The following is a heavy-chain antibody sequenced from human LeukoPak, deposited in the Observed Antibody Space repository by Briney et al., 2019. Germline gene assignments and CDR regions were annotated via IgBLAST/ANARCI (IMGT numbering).Heavy chain of an antibody. CDR3: AKSYCSGGSCLYY. V-gene: IGHV3-23*01. CDR1: GFTFSDYT. J-gene: IGHJ4*02. CDR2: ISGSGGST. Sequence: GGSLRLSCAASGFTFSDYTMTWVRQAPGKGLEWVSAISGSGGSTYYADSVKGRFTISRDNSKNTLYLQMNSLRAEDTAVYYCAKSYCSGGSCLYYWGQGTLVTVSS. D-gene: IGHD2-15*01.